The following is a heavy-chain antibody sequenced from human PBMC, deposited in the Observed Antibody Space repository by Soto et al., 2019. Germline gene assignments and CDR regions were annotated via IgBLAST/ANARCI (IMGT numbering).Heavy chain of an antibody. D-gene: IGHD6-13*01. CDR3: ARIKAAAGRNYGMDV. Sequence: PSETLSLTCTVSGGSISSYYWSWIRQPPGKGLEWIGYIYYSGSTNYNPSLKSRVTISVDTSKNQFSLKLSSVTAADTAVYYCARIKAAAGRNYGMDVWGQGTTVTVSS. J-gene: IGHJ6*02. V-gene: IGHV4-59*01. CDR1: GGSISSYY. CDR2: IYYSGST.